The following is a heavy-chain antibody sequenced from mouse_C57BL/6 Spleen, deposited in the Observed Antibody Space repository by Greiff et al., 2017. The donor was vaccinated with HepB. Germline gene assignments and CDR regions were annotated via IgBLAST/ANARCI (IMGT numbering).Heavy chain of an antibody. J-gene: IGHJ1*03. CDR1: GFTFSSYA. CDR2: ISDGGSYT. D-gene: IGHD2-4*01. V-gene: IGHV5-4*01. Sequence: DVHLVESGGGLVKPGGSLKLSCAASGFTFSSYAMSWVRQTPEKRLEWVATISDGGSYTYYPDNVKGRFTISRDNAKNNLYLQMSHLKSEDTAMYYCARGIMTPLKRPYWYFDVWGTGTTVTVSS. CDR3: ARGIMTPLKRPYWYFDV.